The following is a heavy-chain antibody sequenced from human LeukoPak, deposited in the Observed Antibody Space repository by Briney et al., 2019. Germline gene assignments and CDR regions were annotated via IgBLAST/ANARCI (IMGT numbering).Heavy chain of an antibody. CDR1: GFTFSSYS. CDR2: VSSSSSYI. J-gene: IGHJ5*02. D-gene: IGHD2-2*01. CDR3: ARDPITCGTSCSVNWFDP. V-gene: IGHV3-21*01. Sequence: PGGSLRLSCAASGFTFSSYSMNWVRQAPGKGLEWVSSVSSSSSYIYYADSVKGRFTISRDNAKHSLYLQMNSLRAEDTAVHYCARDPITCGTSCSVNWFDPWGQGTLVTASS.